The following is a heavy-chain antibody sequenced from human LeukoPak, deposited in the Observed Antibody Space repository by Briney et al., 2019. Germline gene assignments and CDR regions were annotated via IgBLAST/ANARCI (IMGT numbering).Heavy chain of an antibody. D-gene: IGHD4-17*01. CDR2: ISGSGDST. J-gene: IGHJ1*01. CDR1: GFTLRSYV. V-gene: IGHV3-23*01. Sequence: GGSLRLSCVASGFTLRSYVMNWVRQTPGKGLEWVSSISGSGDSTFYADSVKGRFTISRDNSKNTLYLQMKSLRAEDTAVYYCAKEIYGDSTGGRFQHWGQGTLVTVSS. CDR3: AKEIYGDSTGGRFQH.